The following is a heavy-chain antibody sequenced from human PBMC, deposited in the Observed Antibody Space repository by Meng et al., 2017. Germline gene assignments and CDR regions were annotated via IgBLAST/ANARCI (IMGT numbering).Heavy chain of an antibody. CDR1: GFTFSDYY. D-gene: IGHD6-25*01. J-gene: IGHJ4*02. V-gene: IGHV3-11*04. CDR2: ISSSGSTI. Sequence: GESLKISCAASGFTFSDYYMSWIRQAPGKGLEWASYISSSGSTIYYADSVKGRSTISRDNAKNSLYLQMNSLRAEDTAVYYCARVGPGRGLAAIRGYWGQGTLVTVSS. CDR3: ARVGPGRGLAAIRGY.